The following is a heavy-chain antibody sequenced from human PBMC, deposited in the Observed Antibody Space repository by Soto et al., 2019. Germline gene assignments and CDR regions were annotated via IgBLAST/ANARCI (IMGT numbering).Heavy chain of an antibody. D-gene: IGHD2-15*01. J-gene: IGHJ5*02. CDR1: GGSISSGGYY. CDR2: IYYTGRT. V-gene: IGHV4-31*03. Sequence: PSETLSLTCTVSGGSISSGGYYWSWIRQHPGKGLEWIGYIYYTGRTYYNPSLKSRVTILVDTSKIQFSLKLSSVTAADTAVYYCARHDGGGHNWFGPWGLGTLVTVSS. CDR3: ARHDGGGHNWFGP.